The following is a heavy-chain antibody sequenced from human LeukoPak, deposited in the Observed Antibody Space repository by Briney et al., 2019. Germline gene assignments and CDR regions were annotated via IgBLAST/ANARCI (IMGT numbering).Heavy chain of an antibody. V-gene: IGHV3-23*01. J-gene: IGHJ6*02. D-gene: IGHD4-17*01. CDR2: ISGSGGST. Sequence: QTGGSLRLSCAASGFTFSSYAMSWVRQAPGKGLEWVSAISGSGGSTYYADSVKGRFTISRDNSKNTLYLQMNSLRAEDTAVYYCARDRAGDYGDYGLPPYGMDVWGQGTTVTVSS. CDR1: GFTFSSYA. CDR3: ARDRAGDYGDYGLPPYGMDV.